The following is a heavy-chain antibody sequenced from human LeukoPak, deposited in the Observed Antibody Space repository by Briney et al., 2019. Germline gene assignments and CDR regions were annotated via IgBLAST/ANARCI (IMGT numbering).Heavy chain of an antibody. CDR1: GYTFTGYY. Sequence: ASVKVSCKASGYTFTGYYMHWVRQAPGQGLEWMGWINPNSGGTNYAQKFQGRVTMTRDTSISRAYMELSRLRSDDTAVYYCARVELGYCSGGSCRAFDIWGQGTMVTVSS. J-gene: IGHJ3*02. CDR2: INPNSGGT. V-gene: IGHV1-2*02. CDR3: ARVELGYCSGGSCRAFDI. D-gene: IGHD2-15*01.